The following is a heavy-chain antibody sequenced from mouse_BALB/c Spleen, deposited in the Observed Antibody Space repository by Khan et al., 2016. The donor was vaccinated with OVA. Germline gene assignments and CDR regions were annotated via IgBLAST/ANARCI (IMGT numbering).Heavy chain of an antibody. CDR3: ARRYGNYGYAMDY. CDR2: IWGDGST. D-gene: IGHD2-10*02. V-gene: IGHV2-6-7*01. CDR1: GFSLTGYG. J-gene: IGHJ4*01. Sequence: QVQLKESGPGLVAPSQSLSITCTVSGFSLTGYGVNWVRQPPGKGLEWLGMIWGDGSTDYNSALKSRLSISKDNSKSQVFLKMNSLQTDDTARYYCARRYGNYGYAMDYWGQGPSVTVSS.